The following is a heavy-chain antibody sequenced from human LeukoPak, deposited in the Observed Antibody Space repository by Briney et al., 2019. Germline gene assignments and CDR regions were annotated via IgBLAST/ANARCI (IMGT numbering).Heavy chain of an antibody. J-gene: IGHJ5*02. CDR2: INPKTGDT. CDR1: GYTFTDYY. D-gene: IGHD3-10*01. CDR3: TRGPDVYGSGRSWFDP. Sequence: EASVKVSCKASGYTFTDYYIHWVRQAPGQGLEWMGWINPKTGDTNYLQKLQGRVTMTRDTSISTAYMELSRLRSDDTAVFYCTRGPDVYGSGRSWFDPWGQGTLVTVSS. V-gene: IGHV1-2*02.